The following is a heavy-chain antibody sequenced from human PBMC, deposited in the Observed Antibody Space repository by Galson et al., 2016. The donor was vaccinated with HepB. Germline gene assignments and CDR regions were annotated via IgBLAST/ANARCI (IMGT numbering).Heavy chain of an antibody. CDR2: INADGSST. V-gene: IGHV3-74*01. CDR3: SRVLGH. CDR1: GFTFNNNW. J-gene: IGHJ1*01. Sequence: SLRLSCAASGFTFNNNWMHWVRQAPGKGLVWVSQINADGSSTNYTDSVKGRFTTSRDNAKNTLYLQMNSLRAEDTAVHYCSRVLGHWGQGTLVTVSS.